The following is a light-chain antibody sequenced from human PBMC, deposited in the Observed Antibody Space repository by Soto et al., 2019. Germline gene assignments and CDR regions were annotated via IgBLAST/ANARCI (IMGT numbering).Light chain of an antibody. CDR1: QSVSSN. V-gene: IGKV3-15*01. CDR2: GAS. Sequence: EIVMTQSPATLSVSPGERATLSCRASQSVSSNLAWYQQKPGQAPRLLIYGASTRATGIPARFSGSGSGTEFTLTISSLQSVDFAVYYCQQYNNWRTFGQGTKLEIK. CDR3: QQYNNWRT. J-gene: IGKJ2*01.